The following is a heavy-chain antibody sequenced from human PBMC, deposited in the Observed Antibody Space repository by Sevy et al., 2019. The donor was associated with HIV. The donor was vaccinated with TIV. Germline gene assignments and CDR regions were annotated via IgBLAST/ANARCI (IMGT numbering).Heavy chain of an antibody. V-gene: IGHV3-48*03. D-gene: IGHD3-16*01. CDR3: LRDALGYFGGG. Sequence: GGSLRLSCAASGFTFSAYDMNWVRQAPGKGLEWVSYISKGGTTMYFADSVRGRFTISRDDDKDYLYLQMNSLKVEDTAIYYCLRDALGYFGGGWGPGTLVTVSS. CDR2: ISKGGTTM. CDR1: GFTFSAYD. J-gene: IGHJ4*02.